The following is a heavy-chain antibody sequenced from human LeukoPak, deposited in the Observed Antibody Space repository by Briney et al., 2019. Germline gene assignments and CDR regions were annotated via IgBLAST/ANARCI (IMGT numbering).Heavy chain of an antibody. CDR3: ARGSVAGTAWFDP. D-gene: IGHD6-19*01. CDR2: ISSNGGST. J-gene: IGHJ5*02. CDR1: GFTFSGYA. Sequence: GGSLRLSCSASGFTFSGYAMHWVRQAPGKGLEYVSTISSNGGSTYYADSVKGRFTISRDNAKNSLYLQMNSLRAEDTAVYYCARGSVAGTAWFDPWGQGTLVTVSS. V-gene: IGHV3-64*04.